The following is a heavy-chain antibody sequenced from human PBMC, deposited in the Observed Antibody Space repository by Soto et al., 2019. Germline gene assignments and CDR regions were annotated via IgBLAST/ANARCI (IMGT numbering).Heavy chain of an antibody. CDR3: AGVGHCISTSCSHGMDV. D-gene: IGHD2-2*01. J-gene: IGHJ6*02. CDR1: GYTFTSYG. Sequence: QVQLVQSGAAVKKPGATVKVSCKASGYTFTSYGISWVRQAPGQGLAGMGWISAYNGNTNYAQKLQGRVNTTTDTATSTAYMELRSLRSDDTAVYYCAGVGHCISTSCSHGMDVWGQGTTVTVSS. V-gene: IGHV1-18*01. CDR2: ISAYNGNT.